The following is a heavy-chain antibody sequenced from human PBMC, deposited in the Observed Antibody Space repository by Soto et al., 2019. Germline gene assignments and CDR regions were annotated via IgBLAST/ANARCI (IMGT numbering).Heavy chain of an antibody. D-gene: IGHD3-10*01. CDR2: IYQSGST. V-gene: IGHV4-4*02. CDR1: GDSVSSRFW. J-gene: IGHJ5*01. Sequence: SETLSLTCAVSGDSVSSRFWWSWVRQSPGKGLEWIGEIYQSGSTNYDSSLKSRVTISVDKSKNQFSLKLNSVTAADTAVYYCARYYVSGSYFDSWGQGTLVTVSS. CDR3: ARYYVSGSYFDS.